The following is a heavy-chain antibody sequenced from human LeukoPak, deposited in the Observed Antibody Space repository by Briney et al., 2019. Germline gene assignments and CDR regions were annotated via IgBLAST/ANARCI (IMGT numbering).Heavy chain of an antibody. V-gene: IGHV3-23*01. J-gene: IGHJ6*02. CDR1: GFTFSSYA. Sequence: GGSLRLSCAASGFTFSSYAMSWVRQAPAKGLEWVSAISGSGGSTYYADSVKGRFTISRDNSKNTLYLQMNSLRAEDTAVYYCATTYSSSLRPPFGYYYYGMDVWGQGTTVTVSS. CDR3: ATTYSSSLRPPFGYYYYGMDV. D-gene: IGHD6-13*01. CDR2: ISGSGGST.